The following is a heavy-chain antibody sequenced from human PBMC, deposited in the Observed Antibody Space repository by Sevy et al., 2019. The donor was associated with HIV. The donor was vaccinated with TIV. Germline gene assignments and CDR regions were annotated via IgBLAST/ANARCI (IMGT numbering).Heavy chain of an antibody. CDR2: ISGSGGST. J-gene: IGHJ1*01. Sequence: GGSLRLSCAASGFTFSSYAMSWVRQAPGKGLEWVSAISGSGGSTYYADSVKGRFTISRDNSKNTLYLQMNSLRAEDTAVYYCAKDRAPYGGNSVQVAEYFQHWGQGTLVTVSS. D-gene: IGHD4-17*01. V-gene: IGHV3-23*01. CDR1: GFTFSSYA. CDR3: AKDRAPYGGNSVQVAEYFQH.